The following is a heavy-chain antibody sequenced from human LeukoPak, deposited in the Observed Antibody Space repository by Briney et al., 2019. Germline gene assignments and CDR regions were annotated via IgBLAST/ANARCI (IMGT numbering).Heavy chain of an antibody. CDR1: GFTLDAYA. Sequence: GGSLRLSCAASGFTLDAYAMHWAPQAQAKALAWVSLISGDGGSTYYADSVKGRFTISRDNSKNSLYLQMNGLRTGDTALYYCAAGVAAISYFDYWGQGTLVSVSS. CDR3: AAGVAAISYFDY. CDR2: ISGDGGST. V-gene: IGHV3-43*02. J-gene: IGHJ4*02. D-gene: IGHD5-12*01.